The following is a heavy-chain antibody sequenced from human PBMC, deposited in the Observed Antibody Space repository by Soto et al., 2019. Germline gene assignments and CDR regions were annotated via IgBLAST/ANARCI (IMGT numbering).Heavy chain of an antibody. V-gene: IGHV3-33*01. Sequence: GGSLRLSCAASGFTFSSYGMHWVRQAPGKGLEWVAVIWYDGSNKYYADSVKGRFTISRDNSKNTLYLQMNSLRAEDTAVYYCARGSPPTRFPIDYWGQGTLVTVSS. D-gene: IGHD3-10*01. J-gene: IGHJ4*02. CDR2: IWYDGSNK. CDR3: ARGSPPTRFPIDY. CDR1: GFTFSSYG.